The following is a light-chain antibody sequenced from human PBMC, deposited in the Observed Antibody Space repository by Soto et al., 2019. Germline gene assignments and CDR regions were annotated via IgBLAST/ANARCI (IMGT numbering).Light chain of an antibody. Sequence: QSVLTQPASVSGSPGQSITISCTGTSSDVGGYNYVSWYQQHPGKAPKLMIYEVSNRPSGVSNRFSGSMSGNTASLTISGLQAEDEGDYYCSSYTSSSTFYVFGTGTKVSVL. CDR3: SSYTSSSTFYV. CDR1: SSDVGGYNY. CDR2: EVS. J-gene: IGLJ1*01. V-gene: IGLV2-14*01.